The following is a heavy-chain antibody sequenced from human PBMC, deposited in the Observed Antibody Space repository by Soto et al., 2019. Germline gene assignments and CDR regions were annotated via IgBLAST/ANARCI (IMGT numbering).Heavy chain of an antibody. Sequence: QVQLQQWGAGLLKPSETLSLSCAVYGGYFNDNYYTWFRQPPGKGLEWIGEISRSGTTKYIPSLKSRASISFDTSKTQVSLKVTSVTAADTAVYYCATSLWCGTQVELWGQGALVNVSS. J-gene: IGHJ5*02. D-gene: IGHD3-10*01. V-gene: IGHV4-34*01. CDR1: GGYFNDNY. CDR2: ISRSGTT. CDR3: ATSLWCGTQVEL.